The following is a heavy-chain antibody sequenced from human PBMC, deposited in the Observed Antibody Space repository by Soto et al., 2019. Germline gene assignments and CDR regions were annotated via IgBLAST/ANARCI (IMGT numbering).Heavy chain of an antibody. V-gene: IGHV1-69*01. CDR1: GGTISNYA. CDR3: ARDNPYTNSFGNWFDP. CDR2: IIPVFGTV. D-gene: IGHD6-13*01. J-gene: IGHJ5*02. Sequence: QVRLVQSGAEVKKPGSSVKVSCKASGGTISNYAITWLRLAPGQGLEWLGGIIPVFGTVNYAQKFQGRVTITADESTSTAYMELNRLRSEDTAVYYCARDNPYTNSFGNWFDPWGQGTLVIVS.